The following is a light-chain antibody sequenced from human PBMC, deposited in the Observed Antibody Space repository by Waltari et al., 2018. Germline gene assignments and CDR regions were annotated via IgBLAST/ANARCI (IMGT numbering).Light chain of an antibody. J-gene: IGKJ2*01. V-gene: IGKV3-20*01. Sequence: ESVLTQSPGTLSLSPGERATLSCRASQSVSSSYLAWDQQKPGQAPRLLIYGTSSRATGIPDRFSGSRSGTDFALTISRLEPEDFAVYYCQQYGRSQGYTFGQGTKLEIK. CDR3: QQYGRSQGYT. CDR1: QSVSSSY. CDR2: GTS.